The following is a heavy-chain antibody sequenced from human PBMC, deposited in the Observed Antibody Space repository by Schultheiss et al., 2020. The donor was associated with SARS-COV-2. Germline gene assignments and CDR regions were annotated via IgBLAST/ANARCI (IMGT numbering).Heavy chain of an antibody. CDR1: GGSISSYY. V-gene: IGHV4-59*01. J-gene: IGHJ6*03. CDR3: ARVRKYQLTHGSGSPHHLNYYYYYMDV. Sequence: SETLSLTCTVSGGSISSYYWSWIRQPPGKGLEWIGYIYYSGSTNYNPSLKSRVTISVDTSKNQFSLKLSSVTAADTAVYYCARVRKYQLTHGSGSPHHLNYYYYYMDVWGKGTTVTVSS. D-gene: IGHD3-10*01. CDR2: IYYSGST.